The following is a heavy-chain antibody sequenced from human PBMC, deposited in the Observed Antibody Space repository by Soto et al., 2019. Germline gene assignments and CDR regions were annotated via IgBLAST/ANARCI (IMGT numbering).Heavy chain of an antibody. CDR3: ARGRVAARPWGAFDI. Sequence: QVQLVQSGAEVKKPGASVKVSCKASGYTFTSYGISWMRQAPGQGPEWMGWISAYNGNINYAQKLQGRVTMTTDTTTSTAYMELRSLRSDDTAVYYCARGRVAARPWGAFDIWGQGTMVTVSS. D-gene: IGHD6-6*01. V-gene: IGHV1-18*01. CDR1: GYTFTSYG. J-gene: IGHJ3*02. CDR2: ISAYNGNI.